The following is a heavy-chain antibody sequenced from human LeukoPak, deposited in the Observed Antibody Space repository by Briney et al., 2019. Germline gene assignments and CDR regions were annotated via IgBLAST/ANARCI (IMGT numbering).Heavy chain of an antibody. V-gene: IGHV1-18*01. CDR2: ISAYNGNT. D-gene: IGHD3-10*01. CDR3: ARGGSLWFGESGFDY. Sequence: GASVKVSCEASGYTFTSYGISWVRQAPGQGLEWMGWISAYNGNTNYAQKFQGRVTMTRDMSTSTVYMELSSLRSEDTAVYYCARGGSLWFGESGFDYWGQGTLVTVSS. CDR1: GYTFTSYG. J-gene: IGHJ4*02.